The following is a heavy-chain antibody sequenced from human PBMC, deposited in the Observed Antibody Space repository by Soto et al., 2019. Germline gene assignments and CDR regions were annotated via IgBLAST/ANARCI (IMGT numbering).Heavy chain of an antibody. CDR3: ARERERYSSSSIL. J-gene: IGHJ4*02. CDR2: IKQDGSEK. V-gene: IGHV3-7*01. Sequence: LRLSCAASGFTFSSYWMSWVRQAPGKGLEWVANIKQDGSEKYYVDSVKGRFTISRDNAKNSLYLQMNSLRAEDTAVYYCARERERYSSSSILWGQGTLVTVSS. D-gene: IGHD6-6*01. CDR1: GFTFSSYW.